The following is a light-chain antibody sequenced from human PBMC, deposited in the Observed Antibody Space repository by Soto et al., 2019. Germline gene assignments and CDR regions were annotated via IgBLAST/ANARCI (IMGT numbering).Light chain of an antibody. CDR1: PSVSSS. J-gene: IGKJ4*01. Sequence: EIVLTQSPATLSLSPGERATLSCRASPSVSSSLAWYQQKPGQAPRLLIYDASNRATGIPARFSGSGSGTDFTLTISSLEPEDLADYYCQQRSNLGVTFGGGTKVEIK. CDR2: DAS. CDR3: QQRSNLGVT. V-gene: IGKV3-11*01.